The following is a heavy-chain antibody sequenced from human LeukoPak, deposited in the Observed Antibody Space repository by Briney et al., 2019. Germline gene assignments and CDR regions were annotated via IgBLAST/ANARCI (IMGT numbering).Heavy chain of an antibody. V-gene: IGHV3-7*01. CDR2: INQDGSEK. D-gene: IGHD2-2*01. Sequence: GGSLRLSCAASGFSFSTYGFHWVRQAPGQGLEWVANINQDGSEKYYLDSAKGRFTISRDNARNSLYLQVNSLRAEDTAVYYCARGGTSGYSSTRHFWGGNYYFDYWGQGSLVTVSS. CDR3: ARGGTSGYSSTRHFWGGNYYFDY. CDR1: GFSFSTYG. J-gene: IGHJ4*02.